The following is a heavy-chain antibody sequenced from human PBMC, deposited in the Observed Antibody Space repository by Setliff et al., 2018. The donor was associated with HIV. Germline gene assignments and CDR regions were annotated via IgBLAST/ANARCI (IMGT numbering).Heavy chain of an antibody. CDR3: ARVMVRGVEYYVDV. J-gene: IGHJ6*04. CDR1: GFTVSSNY. Sequence: PGGSLRLSCAASGFTVSSNYMSWVRQGQGKGLEWVSGINWNGGSTDYADSVKGRFIISRDNAKNSLYLQMNSLRGEDTALYYCARVMVRGVEYYVDVWGKGTTVTVSS. V-gene: IGHV3-20*04. CDR2: INWNGGST. D-gene: IGHD3-10*01.